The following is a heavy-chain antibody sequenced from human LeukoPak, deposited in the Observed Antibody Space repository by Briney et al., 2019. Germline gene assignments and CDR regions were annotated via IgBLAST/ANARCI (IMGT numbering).Heavy chain of an antibody. D-gene: IGHD6-13*01. CDR3: ARDLGAYSSSSSFDY. CDR1: GDTGTSDY. CDR2: INPNSGGT. V-gene: IGHV1-2*02. J-gene: IGHJ4*02. Sequence: SMMVSCWTSGDTGTSDYMGGGRNTTRQRLEWMGWINPNSGGTNYAQKFQGRVTMTRDTSISTAYMELSRLRSDDTAVYYCARDLGAYSSSSSFDYWGQGTLVTVSS.